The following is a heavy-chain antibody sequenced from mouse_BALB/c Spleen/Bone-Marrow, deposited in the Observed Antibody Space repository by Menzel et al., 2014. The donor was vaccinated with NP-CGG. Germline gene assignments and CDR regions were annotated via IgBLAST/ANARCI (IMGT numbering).Heavy chain of an antibody. V-gene: IGHV1S81*02. CDR3: ARVYYGNLDY. CDR1: GYTFTSYW. CDR2: INPSNGRT. J-gene: IGHJ4*01. D-gene: IGHD2-1*01. Sequence: VQLVESGAALVKPGASVKLSCKASGYTFTSYWMHWVKQRPGQGLEWIGEINPSNGRTNYNEKFKSKATLTVDKSSSTAYMQLSSLTSEDSAVYFCARVYYGNLDYWGQGTSVTVSS.